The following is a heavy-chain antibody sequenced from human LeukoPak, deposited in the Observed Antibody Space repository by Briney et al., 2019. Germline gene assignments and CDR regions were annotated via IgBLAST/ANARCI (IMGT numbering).Heavy chain of an antibody. CDR3: ARDRINMMVLGHDSGLDF. D-gene: IGHD3-22*01. Sequence: GGSLRLSCVGSGFSLNEYGIHWVRQAPGKGLEWVSVVSYDGGHKYYADSVKGRFTISRDTSSDTVSLQMNSLRVEDTAVYYCARDRINMMVLGHDSGLDFWGQGTLVTVSS. CDR2: VSYDGGHK. J-gene: IGHJ4*02. V-gene: IGHV3-30*03. CDR1: GFSLNEYG.